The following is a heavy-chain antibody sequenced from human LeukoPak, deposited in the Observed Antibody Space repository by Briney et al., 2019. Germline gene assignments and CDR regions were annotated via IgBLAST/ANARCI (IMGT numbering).Heavy chain of an antibody. D-gene: IGHD3-22*01. J-gene: IGHJ3*02. CDR1: GFTFSSYA. Sequence: QSGGSLRLSCAASGFTFSSYAMSWVRQAPGKGLEWVSAISGSGGSTYYADSVKGRFTISRDNSKNTLYLQMNSLRAEDTAVYYCAKDRRWGYYDSSGYLPLRSAFDIWGQGTMVTVSS. CDR2: ISGSGGST. CDR3: AKDRRWGYYDSSGYLPLRSAFDI. V-gene: IGHV3-23*01.